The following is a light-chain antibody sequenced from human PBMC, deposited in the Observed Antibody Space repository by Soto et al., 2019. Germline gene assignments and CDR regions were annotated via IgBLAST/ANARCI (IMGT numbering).Light chain of an antibody. CDR3: QKSYSTPRK. J-gene: IGKJ1*01. CDR2: AAS. V-gene: IGKV1-39*01. Sequence: DIQMTHSPSSLSASVGDIFTITCLTSQSISSYLNWYQQKPGKAPKLLIYAASSLQSGVPSRFSGSGSGTDFTLTISSLQPEDFATYYCQKSYSTPRKCGQGNTGDIK. CDR1: QSISSY.